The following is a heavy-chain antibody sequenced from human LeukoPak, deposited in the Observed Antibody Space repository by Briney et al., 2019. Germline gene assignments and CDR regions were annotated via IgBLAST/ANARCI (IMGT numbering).Heavy chain of an antibody. J-gene: IGHJ6*03. D-gene: IGHD5-18*01. CDR3: ARGQSLTAMVCYMDV. CDR2: IYTSGST. Sequence: SETLSLTCTVSGGSISSYYWSWIRQPAGKGLEWIGRIYTSGSTNYNPSLKSRVTISVDKSKNQFSLKLSSVTAADTAVYYCARGQSLTAMVCYMDVWGKGTTVTVSS. CDR1: GGSISSYY. V-gene: IGHV4-4*07.